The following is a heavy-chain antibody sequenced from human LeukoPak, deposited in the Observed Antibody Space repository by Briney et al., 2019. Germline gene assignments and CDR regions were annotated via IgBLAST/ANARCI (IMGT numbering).Heavy chain of an antibody. CDR2: ISYDGSNK. V-gene: IGHV3-30*18. J-gene: IGHJ4*02. CDR1: GFTFSNAW. CDR3: AKDDEQQLQDY. D-gene: IGHD6-13*01. Sequence: GGSLRLSCAASGFTFSNAWMSWVRQAPGKGLEWVAVISYDGSNKYYADSVKGRFTISRDNSKNTLYLQMNSLRAEDTAVYYCAKDDEQQLQDYWGQGTLVTVSS.